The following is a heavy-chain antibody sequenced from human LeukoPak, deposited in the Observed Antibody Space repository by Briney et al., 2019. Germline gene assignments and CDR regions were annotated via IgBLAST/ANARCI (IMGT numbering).Heavy chain of an antibody. Sequence: SQTLSLTCTVSGGSLSIGDYYWSWIRQPPGKVLECPGYIYYSGSTYYYRSLKSRVTISEDTSKNLFSLKLSSVTAADTAVYYCAREQQGYGGNSVIVVWFDPWGQGTLVTVSS. CDR3: AREQQGYGGNSVIVVWFDP. V-gene: IGHV4-30-4*08. D-gene: IGHD4-23*01. J-gene: IGHJ5*02. CDR2: IYYSGST. CDR1: GGSLSIGDYY.